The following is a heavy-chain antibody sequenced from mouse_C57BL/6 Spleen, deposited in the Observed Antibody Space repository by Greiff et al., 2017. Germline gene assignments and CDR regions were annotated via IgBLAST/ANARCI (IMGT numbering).Heavy chain of an antibody. Sequence: VMLVESGPGLVQPSQSLSITCTVSGFSLTSYGVHWVRQSPGKGLEWLGVIWSGGSTDYNAAFISRLSISKDNSKSQVFFKMNSLQADDTAIYYCARNGGNYVRAMDYWGQGTSVTVSS. D-gene: IGHD2-1*01. V-gene: IGHV2-2*01. CDR3: ARNGGNYVRAMDY. CDR1: GFSLTSYG. J-gene: IGHJ4*01. CDR2: IWSGGST.